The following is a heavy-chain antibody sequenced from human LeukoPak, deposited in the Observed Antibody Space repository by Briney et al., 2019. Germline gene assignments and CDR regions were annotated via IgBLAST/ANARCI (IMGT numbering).Heavy chain of an antibody. CDR2: IKQDGSEK. V-gene: IGHV3-7*03. CDR3: AKAQWPITPDAFDI. D-gene: IGHD5-12*01. Sequence: PGGSLRLSCAASGFTFSSYWMSWVRQAPGKGLEWVANIKQDGSEKYYVDSVKGRFTISRDNAKNSLYLQMNILRAEDTAVYYCAKAQWPITPDAFDIWGQGTMVTVSS. CDR1: GFTFSSYW. J-gene: IGHJ3*02.